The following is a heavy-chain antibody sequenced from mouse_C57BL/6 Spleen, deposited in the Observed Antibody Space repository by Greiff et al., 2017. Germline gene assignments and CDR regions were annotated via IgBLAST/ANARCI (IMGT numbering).Heavy chain of an antibody. J-gene: IGHJ3*01. CDR2: INYDGSST. CDR3: ARGEGITPAWFAY. V-gene: IGHV5-16*01. CDR1: GFTFSDYY. Sequence: EVMLVESEGGLVQPGSSMKLSCTASGFTFSDYYMAWVRQVPEKGLEWVANINYDGSSTYYLDSLKSRFIISRDNAKNILYLQMSSLKSEDTATYYCARGEGITPAWFAYWGQGTLVTVSA. D-gene: IGHD1-1*01.